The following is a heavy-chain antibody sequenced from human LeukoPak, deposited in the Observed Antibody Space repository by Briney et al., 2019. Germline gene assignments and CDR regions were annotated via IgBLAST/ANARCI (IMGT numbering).Heavy chain of an antibody. CDR1: GFSLRTSGVG. Sequence: SGPTLVKPTQTLTLTCTFSGFSLRTSGVGVGWIRQPPGKALEWLALIYWDDDKRYSPSLKSRLPITKDTSKNQMVLTMTNKNHVDTVTYYCAHSLWFGELPRNWFDSWGQGTLVTVSS. D-gene: IGHD3-10*01. V-gene: IGHV2-5*02. CDR3: AHSLWFGELPRNWFDS. CDR2: IYWDDDK. J-gene: IGHJ5*01.